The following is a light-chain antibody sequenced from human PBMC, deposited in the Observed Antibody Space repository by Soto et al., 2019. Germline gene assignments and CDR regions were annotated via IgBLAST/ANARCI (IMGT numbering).Light chain of an antibody. V-gene: IGLV2-8*01. CDR1: RDDVGGYNY. Sequence: QPVLTQRPSASGSPGQSVTISCAGTRDDVGGYNYVSWYQHHPGKAPKLLIYEVTKRPSGVPDRFSGSKSGNTAYLTVSGLRAEDEALYYCSSYVVSNVVFFGGGTQLTVL. J-gene: IGLJ2*01. CDR2: EVT. CDR3: SSYVVSNVVF.